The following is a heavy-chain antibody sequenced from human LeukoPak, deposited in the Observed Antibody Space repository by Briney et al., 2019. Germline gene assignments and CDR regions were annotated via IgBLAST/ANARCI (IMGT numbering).Heavy chain of an antibody. CDR3: ARDGIYYDTSGYSSFRTFDI. J-gene: IGHJ3*02. Sequence: GGSLRLSWAASGFTFSSFGMGWVRQAPGKGLEWVSAVTGSGCRTLYADSVKGRFTISRDNAKNSLYLQMNSLRAEDTAMYYCARDGIYYDTSGYSSFRTFDIWGQGTMVIVSS. CDR1: GFTFSSFG. CDR2: VTGSGCRT. V-gene: IGHV3-23*01. D-gene: IGHD3-22*01.